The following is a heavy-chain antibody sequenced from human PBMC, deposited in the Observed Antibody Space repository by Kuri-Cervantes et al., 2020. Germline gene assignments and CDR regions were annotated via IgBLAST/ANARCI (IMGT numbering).Heavy chain of an antibody. CDR3: ARDRSIAVQGDFDY. CDR1: GYTFTSYA. V-gene: IGHV1-18*01. Sequence: ASVKVSCKASGYTFTSYAMHWVRQAPGQRLEWMGWISAYNGDTNYAQKLQGRVTMTTDTSTSTAYMELRSLRSDDTAVYYCARDRSIAVQGDFDYWGQGTLVTVSS. CDR2: ISAYNGDT. J-gene: IGHJ4*02. D-gene: IGHD6-19*01.